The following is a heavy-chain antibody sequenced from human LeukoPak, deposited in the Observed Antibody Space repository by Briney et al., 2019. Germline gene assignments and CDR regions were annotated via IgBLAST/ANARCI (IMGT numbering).Heavy chain of an antibody. CDR3: AREVIAARVGFDY. Sequence: GGSLRLSCAASGFTFSSYSMNWVRQAPGKGLEWVSYISSSSSTIYYADSVKGRFTISRDNAKNSLYLQMNSLRAEDTAVYYCAREVIAARVGFDYWGQGTLVTVSS. CDR2: ISSSSSTI. CDR1: GFTFSSYS. D-gene: IGHD6-6*01. J-gene: IGHJ4*02. V-gene: IGHV3-48*01.